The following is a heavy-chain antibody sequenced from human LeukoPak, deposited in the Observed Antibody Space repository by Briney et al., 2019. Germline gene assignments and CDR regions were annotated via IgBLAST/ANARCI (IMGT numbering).Heavy chain of an antibody. CDR3: ARDRGRAPFDP. D-gene: IGHD3-10*01. Sequence: ASVKVSCKASGYTFTSYGISWVRQAPGQGLEWMGWISAHNGDTHYAQNLQGRVTMTTDTSTSTAYMELRSLRSDDTAVYYCARDRGRAPFDPWGQGTLATVSS. J-gene: IGHJ5*02. V-gene: IGHV1-18*01. CDR2: ISAHNGDT. CDR1: GYTFTSYG.